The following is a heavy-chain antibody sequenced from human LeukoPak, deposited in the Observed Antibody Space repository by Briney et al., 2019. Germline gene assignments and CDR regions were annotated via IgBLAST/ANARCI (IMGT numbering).Heavy chain of an antibody. CDR3: ASTSDRGGHYYDY. Sequence: SETLSLTCTVSGGSISTYYWSLIRQPAGKGLEWIGRIYTSGSTNYNPSLKSRVTMSVDTSKNQFSLRLNSVTAADTAVYYCASTSDRGGHYYDYWGQGTLVTVSS. CDR1: GGSISTYY. CDR2: IYTSGST. V-gene: IGHV4-4*07. J-gene: IGHJ4*02. D-gene: IGHD3-22*01.